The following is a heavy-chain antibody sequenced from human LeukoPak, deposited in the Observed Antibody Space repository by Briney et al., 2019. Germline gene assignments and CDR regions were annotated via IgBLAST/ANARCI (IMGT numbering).Heavy chain of an antibody. V-gene: IGHV3-33*01. J-gene: IGHJ4*02. CDR3: ARGPPYDFRSGYLWSVDY. CDR1: GFTFSSYG. CDR2: IWYDGSNK. Sequence: GRSLRLSCAASGFTFSSYGMHWVRQAPGKGLEWVAVIWYDGSNKYYADSVKGRFTISRDNSKNTLYLQMNSLRAEDTAVYYCARGPPYDFRSGYLWSVDYWGQGTLVTVSS. D-gene: IGHD3-3*01.